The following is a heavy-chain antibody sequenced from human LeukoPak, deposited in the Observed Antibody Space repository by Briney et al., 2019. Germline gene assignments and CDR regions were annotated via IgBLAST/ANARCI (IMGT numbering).Heavy chain of an antibody. Sequence: GGSLRLSCAASGFTFSSYAMSWVRQAPGKGLEWVASIKQDGSQQYYVDSVKGRFTISRDNAKNSLYLQMNSLRAEDTAVYYCARWGTYSSSWLGAFDIWGQGTMVTVSS. CDR2: IKQDGSQQ. CDR1: GFTFSSYA. J-gene: IGHJ3*02. D-gene: IGHD6-13*01. CDR3: ARWGTYSSSWLGAFDI. V-gene: IGHV3-7*05.